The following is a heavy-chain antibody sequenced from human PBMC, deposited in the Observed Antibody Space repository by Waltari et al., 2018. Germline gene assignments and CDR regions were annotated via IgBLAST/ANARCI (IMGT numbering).Heavy chain of an antibody. V-gene: IGHV4-38-2*01. CDR1: GYSISSGYY. J-gene: IGHJ4*02. D-gene: IGHD2-15*01. CDR2: IYHSGST. CDR3: WAGGGGGNKLLGDIDY. Sequence: QVQLQESGPGLVKPSETLSLTCAVSGYSISSGYYWGWIRQPPGKGLEWIGSIYHSGSTPHPPSPKWRVTISVDTPKTPFSLELGSVPPANRAVFYGWAGGGGGNKLLGDIDYWGQGTLVTVSS.